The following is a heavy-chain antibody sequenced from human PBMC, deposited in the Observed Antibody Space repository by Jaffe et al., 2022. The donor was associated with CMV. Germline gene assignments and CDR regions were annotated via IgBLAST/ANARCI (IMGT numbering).Heavy chain of an antibody. CDR1: GFTFTSSA. J-gene: IGHJ5*02. V-gene: IGHV1-58*01. Sequence: QMQLVQSGPEVKKPGTSVKVSCKASGFTFTSSAVQWVRQARGQRLEWIGWIVVGSGNTNYAQKFQERVTITRDMSTSTAYMELSSLRSEDTAVYYCAADLNYNEGIIDPWGQGTLVTVSS. CDR3: AADLNYNEGIIDP. CDR2: IVVGSGNT. D-gene: IGHD1-7*01.